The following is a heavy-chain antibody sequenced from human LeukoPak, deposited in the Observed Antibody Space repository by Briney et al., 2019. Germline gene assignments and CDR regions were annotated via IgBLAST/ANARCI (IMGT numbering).Heavy chain of an antibody. CDR3: ARAPSEIGSYYPEYFRH. CDR1: GFTFSSYW. J-gene: IGHJ1*01. V-gene: IGHV3-74*01. D-gene: IGHD3-10*01. Sequence: GGSLRLSCAASGFTFSSYWMHWVRQIPGKGLVWVSRIKSDGSTNYADSVKGRFTISRDNAKNTLPLQMNSLGAEDTGVYYCARAPSEIGSYYPEYFRHWGQGTLVTVSS. CDR2: IKSDGST.